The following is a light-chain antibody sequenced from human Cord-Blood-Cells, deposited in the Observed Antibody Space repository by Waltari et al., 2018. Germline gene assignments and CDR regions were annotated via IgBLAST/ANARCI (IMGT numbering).Light chain of an antibody. V-gene: IGKV4-1*01. CDR1: QSVLYSSNNKNY. CDR3: QQYYSTPIT. J-gene: IGKJ5*01. Sequence: DIVMTQYPDSLSVSLGERATINCKSSQSVLYSSNNKNYLAWYQQKPGQPPKLLIYWASTRESGVPDRFSGSGSGTDFTRTISSLQAEDVAVYYCQQYYSTPITFGQGTRLEIK. CDR2: WAS.